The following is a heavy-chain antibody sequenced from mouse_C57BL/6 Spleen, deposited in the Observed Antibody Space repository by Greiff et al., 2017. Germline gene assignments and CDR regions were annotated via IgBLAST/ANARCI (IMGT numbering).Heavy chain of an antibody. CDR2: IHPSDSDT. CDR3: APLSAYCYAMDY. D-gene: IGHD1-1*01. CDR1: GYTFTSYW. V-gene: IGHV1-74*01. Sequence: QVQLQQPGAELVKPGASVKVSCTASGYTFTSYWMHWVKQRPGQGLEWIGRIHPSDSDTNYTPKFKGKATLTVDKSSSTAYMQLSSLTSEDAAVYYGAPLSAYCYAMDYWGQGTSVTVAS. J-gene: IGHJ4*01.